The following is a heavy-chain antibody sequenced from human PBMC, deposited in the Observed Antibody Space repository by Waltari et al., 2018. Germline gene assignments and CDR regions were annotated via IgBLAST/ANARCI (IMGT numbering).Heavy chain of an antibody. D-gene: IGHD2-8*01. CDR2: IIPSLGTA. Sequence: QVQLVQSGAEVKKPGSSVKVSCKASGGTFSSYAISWVRQAPGQGLEWMGGIIPSLGTANYAQKFQGRVTMTADESTSTAYMELSSLRSEDTAVYYCARDLGGYCTNGVCDFDYWGQGTLVTVSS. CDR1: GGTFSSYA. J-gene: IGHJ4*02. CDR3: ARDLGGYCTNGVCDFDY. V-gene: IGHV1-69*01.